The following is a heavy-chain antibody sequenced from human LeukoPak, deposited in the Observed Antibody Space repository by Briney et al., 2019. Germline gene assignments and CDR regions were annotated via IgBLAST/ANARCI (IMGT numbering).Heavy chain of an antibody. D-gene: IGHD3-3*01. J-gene: IGHJ4*02. CDR1: GFSFSSYA. CDR3: AKFWKTVKRGHY. V-gene: IGHV3-23*01. CDR2: FSETGGGP. Sequence: QPGESLRLSCAASGFSFSSYAMSWVRQAPGEGLHWVSTFSETGGGPYSSGGTFCADSVKGRFTISRDNSKNTLYLQMDSLRAEDTAVYYCAKFWKTVKRGHYWGQGTLVTVSS.